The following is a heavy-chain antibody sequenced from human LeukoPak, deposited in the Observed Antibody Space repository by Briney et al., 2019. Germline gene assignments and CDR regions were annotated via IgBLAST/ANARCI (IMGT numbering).Heavy chain of an antibody. Sequence: GGTLRLSCAASGFTFSSYAMSWVRQAPGKGLEGVSGINWNGGSTGYADSVKGRFTISRDNAKNSLYLQMNSLRAEDTALYYCAKARGAYYGSGGFDLWGRGTLVTVSS. D-gene: IGHD3-10*01. J-gene: IGHJ2*01. CDR3: AKARGAYYGSGGFDL. CDR1: GFTFSSYA. CDR2: INWNGGST. V-gene: IGHV3-20*04.